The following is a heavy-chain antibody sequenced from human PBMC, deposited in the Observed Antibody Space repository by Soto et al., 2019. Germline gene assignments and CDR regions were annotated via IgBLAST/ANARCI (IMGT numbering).Heavy chain of an antibody. Sequence: PGGSLRLSCAASGFFFEDYAMHWVRQATGKGLEWVSGISWNSGNIGYADSAKCRFTISRDNAKNSLYLQMNSLRTEDTAFYFCAKDMRSSQGGSYAAELWGQGTLVTVSS. D-gene: IGHD3-10*01. CDR1: GFFFEDYA. J-gene: IGHJ4*02. CDR2: ISWNSGNI. CDR3: AKDMRSSQGGSYAAEL. V-gene: IGHV3-9*01.